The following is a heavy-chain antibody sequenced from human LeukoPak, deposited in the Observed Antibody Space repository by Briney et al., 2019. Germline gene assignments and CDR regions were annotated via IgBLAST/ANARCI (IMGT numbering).Heavy chain of an antibody. V-gene: IGHV3-7*03. CDR1: GFTFSNYW. CDR3: AKVVAAGTYFDY. J-gene: IGHJ4*02. Sequence: GGSLRPSCAASGFTFSNYWMSWVRQAPGKGLEWVANIKLDGSEKHYVDSVKGRLTISRDNAKNSLYLQMNSLRAEDTAVYYCAKVVAAGTYFDYWGRGTLVTVSS. D-gene: IGHD2-21*01. CDR2: IKLDGSEK.